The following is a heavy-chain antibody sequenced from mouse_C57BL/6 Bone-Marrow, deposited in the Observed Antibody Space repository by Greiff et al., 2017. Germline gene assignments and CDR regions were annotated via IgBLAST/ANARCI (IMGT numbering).Heavy chain of an antibody. CDR3: ARSYYYYAMDD. Sequence: QVQLQQSGAELVRPGTSVKVSCKASGYAFTNYLIEWVKQRPGQGLEWIGVINPGSGGTNYNEKFKGKATLTADKSSSTAYMPLSSLTSEDSAVYFCARSYYYYAMDDWGQGTSVTVSS. D-gene: IGHD1-1*01. CDR1: GYAFTNYL. CDR2: INPGSGGT. J-gene: IGHJ4*01. V-gene: IGHV1-54*01.